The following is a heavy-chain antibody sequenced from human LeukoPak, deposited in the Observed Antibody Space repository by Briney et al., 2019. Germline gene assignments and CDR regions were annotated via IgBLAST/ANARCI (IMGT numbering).Heavy chain of an antibody. J-gene: IGHJ4*02. CDR1: GFTFSSYA. CDR2: ISGSGGST. D-gene: IGHD6-13*01. Sequence: GGSLRLSCAASGFTFSSYAMSWVRQAPGKGLEWVSAISGSGGSTYYADSVKGRFTISRDNSKNTLYLQMNSLRAEDTAVYYCAKIKQQLTQGRDHFDYWGQGTLVTVSS. V-gene: IGHV3-23*01. CDR3: AKIKQQLTQGRDHFDY.